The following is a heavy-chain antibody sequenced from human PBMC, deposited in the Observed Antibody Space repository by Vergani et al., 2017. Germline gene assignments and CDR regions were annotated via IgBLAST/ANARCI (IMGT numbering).Heavy chain of an antibody. CDR1: GFTFGYYA. CDR2: IRSKAYGQAT. D-gene: IGHD3-10*01. CDR3: VRDQVTMLRGSDALDI. V-gene: IGHV3-49*03. Sequence: EVQLVESGGDLVQPGRSLRLSCTASGFTFGYYAMDWFRQAPGQGLEWVGGIRSKAYGQATIYAASVKGRFTISRDDSKSIVYLQMNKLQTEDTAMYYCVRDQVTMLRGSDALDIWGQGTMVTVSS. J-gene: IGHJ3*02.